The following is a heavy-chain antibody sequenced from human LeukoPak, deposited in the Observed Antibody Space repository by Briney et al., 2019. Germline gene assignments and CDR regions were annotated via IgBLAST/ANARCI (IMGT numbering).Heavy chain of an antibody. V-gene: IGHV3-74*01. D-gene: IGHD3-22*01. CDR1: GFTFSSYW. Sequence: GGSLRLSCAASGFTFSSYWMHWVRQAPGKGLVWVSRINSDGSSTSYADSVKGRFTISRDNAKNTLYLQMNSLRAEDTAVYYCARDLRGDLYYYDSSGYQPLDYWGQGTLVTVSS. CDR3: ARDLRGDLYYYDSSGYQPLDY. CDR2: INSDGSST. J-gene: IGHJ4*02.